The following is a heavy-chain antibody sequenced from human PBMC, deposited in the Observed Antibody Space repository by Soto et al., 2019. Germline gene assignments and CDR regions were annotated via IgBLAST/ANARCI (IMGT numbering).Heavy chain of an antibody. CDR3: VRASMPKAHFDS. V-gene: IGHV4-4*07. CDR1: GGSIRGYY. J-gene: IGHJ4*02. D-gene: IGHD2-2*01. Sequence: SETLSLTCTVSGGSIRGYYWSWIRQSAGMGLEWIGRMHTSGSTNYNPSLKSRVTISVDMSKNQISLKLTSVTAADTALYYCVRASMPKAHFDSWGQGTLVTVSS. CDR2: MHTSGST.